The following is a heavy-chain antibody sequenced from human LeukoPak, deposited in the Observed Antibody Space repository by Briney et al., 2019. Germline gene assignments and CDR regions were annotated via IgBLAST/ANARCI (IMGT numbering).Heavy chain of an antibody. Sequence: GGSLRLSCAASGFSFSTCGMHWVRQAPGRGLEWVAFIRYGGSDIYYGDSVKGRFTISRDNSRNTMYLQINSMRREDTAVYYCAKEPYSSVYYCYYMDVWGKGTTVTVSS. CDR2: IRYGGSDI. V-gene: IGHV3-30*02. CDR1: GFSFSTCG. D-gene: IGHD6-25*01. J-gene: IGHJ6*03. CDR3: AKEPYSSVYYCYYMDV.